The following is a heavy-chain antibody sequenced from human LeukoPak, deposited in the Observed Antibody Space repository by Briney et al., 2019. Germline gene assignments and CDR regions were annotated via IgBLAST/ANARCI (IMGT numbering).Heavy chain of an antibody. J-gene: IGHJ5*02. CDR2: IYYSGST. CDR1: GGSISSYY. Sequence: PSETLSLTCTVSGGSISSYYWSWIRQPPGKGLEWIGYIYYSGSTNYNPSLKSRVTISVDTSKNQFSLKLSSVTAADTAVYYCARGYSSYYDFWSGYLWWFDPWGQGTLVTVSS. D-gene: IGHD3-3*01. CDR3: ARGYSSYYDFWSGYLWWFDP. V-gene: IGHV4-59*01.